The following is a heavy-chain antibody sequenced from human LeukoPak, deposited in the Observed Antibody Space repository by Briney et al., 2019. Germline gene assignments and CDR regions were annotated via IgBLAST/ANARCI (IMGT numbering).Heavy chain of an antibody. Sequence: GASVKVCCYASGYTFTCYCIHRVRQAPGPGLGLMGWINLNSGDTDSAQKYQGRVSMTRDPSISTAYMELSRLRSDDTAVYYCARTISGAFDYWGQGPLVTV. CDR3: ARTISGAFDY. V-gene: IGHV1-2*02. CDR1: GYTFTCYC. D-gene: IGHD1-20*01. J-gene: IGHJ4*02. CDR2: INLNSGDT.